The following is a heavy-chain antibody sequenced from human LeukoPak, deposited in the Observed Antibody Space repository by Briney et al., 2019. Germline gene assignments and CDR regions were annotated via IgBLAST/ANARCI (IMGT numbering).Heavy chain of an antibody. CDR1: GFTFSDYS. CDR2: ISIGISYK. Sequence: GRSLRLSCAASGFTFSDYSIKSVRQAPGKGLEWVSSISIGISYKYYGDSVEGLFTIATDNAKNSLYLQMNSLGAEGLAVYDCARGHKVIGVSGTHHLDYWGKGIMVIVSS. J-gene: IGHJ4*01. V-gene: IGHV3-21*01. D-gene: IGHD6-19*01. CDR3: ARGHKVIGVSGTHHLDY.